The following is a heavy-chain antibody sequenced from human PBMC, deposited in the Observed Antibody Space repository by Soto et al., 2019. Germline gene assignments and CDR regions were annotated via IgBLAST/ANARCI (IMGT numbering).Heavy chain of an antibody. D-gene: IGHD5-18*01. V-gene: IGHV1-69*06. CDR2: IIPRFGTP. CDR3: ARALGYSTIGWIDP. Sequence: QVQLVQSGAEVKQPGSSVKVSCRDSGGTFNNYAVSWVRQAPGQGLEWMGGIIPRFGTPNHSPEFQGRVTFTADTSMHTVYMELSSLKSEDTAMYYCARALGYSTIGWIDPWGQGTLVTVSS. J-gene: IGHJ5*02. CDR1: GGTFNNYA.